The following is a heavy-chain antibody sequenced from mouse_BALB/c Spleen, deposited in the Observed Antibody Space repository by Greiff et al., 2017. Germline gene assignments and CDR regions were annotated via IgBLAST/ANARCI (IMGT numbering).Heavy chain of an antibody. CDR2: ISSGGGST. Sequence: EVQGVESGGGLVQPGGSLKLSCAASGFAFSSYDMSWVRQTPEKRLEWVAYISSGGGSTYYPDTVKGRFTISRDNAKNTLYLQMSSLKSEDTAMYYCARQGLLLRYSMDYWGHGTSVTVSS. J-gene: IGHJ4*01. D-gene: IGHD1-1*01. CDR1: GFAFSSYD. V-gene: IGHV5-12-1*01. CDR3: ARQGLLLRYSMDY.